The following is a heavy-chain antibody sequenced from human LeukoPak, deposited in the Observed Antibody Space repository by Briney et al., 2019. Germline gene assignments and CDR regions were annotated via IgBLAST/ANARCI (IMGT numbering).Heavy chain of an antibody. CDR2: INHSGST. Sequence: SETLSLTCAVYGGSFSGYYWSWIRQPPGKGLEWIGEINHSGSTNYNLSLKSRVTISVDTSKNQFSLKLSSVTAADTAVYYCARGRRIAAAGTFGYWGQGTLVTVSS. D-gene: IGHD6-13*01. J-gene: IGHJ4*02. V-gene: IGHV4-34*01. CDR3: ARGRRIAAAGTFGY. CDR1: GGSFSGYY.